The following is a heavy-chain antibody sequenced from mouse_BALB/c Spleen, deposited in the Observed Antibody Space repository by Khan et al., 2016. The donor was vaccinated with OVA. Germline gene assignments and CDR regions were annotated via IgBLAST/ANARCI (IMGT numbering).Heavy chain of an antibody. D-gene: IGHD2-4*01. CDR3: AREIYCDYAYYYAMDY. CDR2: IWGDGST. CDR1: GFSLTGYG. V-gene: IGHV2-6-7*01. Sequence: VQLQESGPGLVAPSQSLSITCTVSGFSLTGYGVNWVRQPPGKGLEWLGMIWGDGSTDYNSALKSRLSISKDNSKSQVFLKMNSLHTDDTARYYCAREIYCDYAYYYAMDYWGQGTSVTVSS. J-gene: IGHJ4*01.